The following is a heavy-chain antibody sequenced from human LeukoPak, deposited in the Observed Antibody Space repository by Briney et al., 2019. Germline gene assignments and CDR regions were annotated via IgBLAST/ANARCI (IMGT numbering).Heavy chain of an antibody. V-gene: IGHV4-39*01. Sequence: SETLSLTCIVSSGSISSSNYYWGWIRQPPGKGLEWIGSIYYSGNTYYNASLKSQVSISIDTSKNQFSLRLTSVTAADTAVYYCARQTGSGLFILPGGQGTLVTVSS. CDR2: IYYSGNT. D-gene: IGHD3/OR15-3a*01. J-gene: IGHJ4*02. CDR3: ARQTGSGLFILP. CDR1: SGSISSSNYY.